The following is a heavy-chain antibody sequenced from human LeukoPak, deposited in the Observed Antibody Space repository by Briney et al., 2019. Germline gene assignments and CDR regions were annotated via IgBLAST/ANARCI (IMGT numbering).Heavy chain of an antibody. V-gene: IGHV3-74*01. Sequence: PGGSLRLSCAASGLSFSSYWMHWVRQAPGKGLVXXXXINEDGSTINYADSVKGRFTISRDNAKNTLSLQMNSLRAEDTAVYYCARVEVGGSYSKFDYWGQGTLVTVSS. CDR3: ARVEVGGSYSKFDY. CDR2: INEDGSTI. CDR1: GLSFSSYW. D-gene: IGHD1-26*01. J-gene: IGHJ4*02.